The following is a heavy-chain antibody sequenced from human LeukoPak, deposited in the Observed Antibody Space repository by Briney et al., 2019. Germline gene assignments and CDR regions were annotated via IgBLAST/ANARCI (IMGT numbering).Heavy chain of an antibody. Sequence: GASVKVSCKASGYTFTSYARNWVRQAPGQGLDWMGWINPNSGGTNYAQKFQGRVTMTRDTSISTAHMELSRLRSDDTAVYYCASTVDRLSGRTTVFSIDYWGQGTLVTVSS. J-gene: IGHJ4*02. D-gene: IGHD3-10*01. CDR1: GYTFTSYA. CDR3: ASTVDRLSGRTTVFSIDY. CDR2: INPNSGGT. V-gene: IGHV1-2*02.